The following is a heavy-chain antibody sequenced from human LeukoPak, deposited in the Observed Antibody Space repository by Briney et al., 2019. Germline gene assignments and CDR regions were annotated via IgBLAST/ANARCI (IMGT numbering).Heavy chain of an antibody. CDR1: GFTFSSYS. J-gene: IGHJ5*02. CDR3: AREGYDFWPRLSGRGWFDP. D-gene: IGHD3-3*01. CDR2: ISSSSSYI. V-gene: IGHV3-21*01. Sequence: GRSLRLSCAASGFTFSSYSMNWVRQAPGKGLEWVSSISSSSSYICYADSVKGRFTISRDNAKNSLYLQMNSLRAEDTAVYYCAREGYDFWPRLSGRGWFDPWGQGTLVTVSS.